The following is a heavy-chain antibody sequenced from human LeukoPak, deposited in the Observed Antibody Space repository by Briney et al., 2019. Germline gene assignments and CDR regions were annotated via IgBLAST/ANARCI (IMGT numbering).Heavy chain of an antibody. D-gene: IGHD1-1*01. J-gene: IGHJ4*02. Sequence: GGSLRLSCAASGFTSSSYSMNWVRQAPGKGLEWVSSISSSSSYIYYADSVKGRFTISRDNAKNSLYLQMNSLRAEDTAVYYCARVQGDTAYFDYWGQGTLVTVSS. CDR3: ARVQGDTAYFDY. V-gene: IGHV3-21*01. CDR2: ISSSSSYI. CDR1: GFTSSSYS.